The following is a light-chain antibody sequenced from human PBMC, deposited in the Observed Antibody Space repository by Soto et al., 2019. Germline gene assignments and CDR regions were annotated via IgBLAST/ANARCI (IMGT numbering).Light chain of an antibody. V-gene: IGLV2-14*01. CDR2: EVT. J-gene: IGLJ1*01. Sequence: QSVLTQPASVSGSPGQSITIPCTGTSSDIGNYNSVSWYQQHPGKAPKLIIFEVTNRPSGISDRFSGSKSGNTASLTISGLQADDEALYYCGSYTTYRPYVFGSGTKVTVL. CDR3: GSYTTYRPYV. CDR1: SSDIGNYNS.